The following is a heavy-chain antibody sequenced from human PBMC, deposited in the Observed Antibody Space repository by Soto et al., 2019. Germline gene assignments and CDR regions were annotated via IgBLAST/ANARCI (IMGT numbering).Heavy chain of an antibody. CDR3: ARYCSSTSCPYYYYYGMDV. D-gene: IGHD2-2*01. CDR2: FIPIFGTA. J-gene: IGHJ6*02. CDR1: GGTFSSYA. V-gene: IGHV1-69*01. Sequence: QVQLVQSGAEVKKPGSSVKVSCKASGGTFSSYAISWVRQAPGQGLEWMGGFIPIFGTANYAQKFQGRVTITADESTSTAYMELSSLRSEDTAVYYCARYCSSTSCPYYYYYGMDVWGQGTTVTVSS.